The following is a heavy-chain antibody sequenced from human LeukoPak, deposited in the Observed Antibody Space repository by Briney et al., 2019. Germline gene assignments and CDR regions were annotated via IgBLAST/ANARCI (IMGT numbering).Heavy chain of an antibody. D-gene: IGHD1-26*01. V-gene: IGHV3-15*01. CDR3: TTNYIVGATNDAFDM. CDR1: GFTFSKAW. CDR2: IKSKTDGETT. J-gene: IGHJ3*02. Sequence: GGSLRLSCAGSGFTFSKAWMTWVRQAPGKGLEWVGRIKSKTDGETTEYAAPVKGRFSPSRDDSKTTLYLQMNSLKTEDTAVYYCTTNYIVGATNDAFDMWGQGTVVTVSS.